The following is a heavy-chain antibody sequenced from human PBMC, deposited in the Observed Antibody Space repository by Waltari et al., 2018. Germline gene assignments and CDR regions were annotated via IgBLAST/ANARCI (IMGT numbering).Heavy chain of an antibody. V-gene: IGHV3-23*03. CDR1: GFPFSSYA. Sequence: EVQLLESGGGLVQPGGSLRLSCAASGFPFSSYAMSWVRQAPGKGLEWVSVIYSGGSTYYADSVKGRFTISRDNSKNTLYLQMNSLRAEDTAVYYCAKGIAVAATFDYWGQGTLVTVSS. D-gene: IGHD6-19*01. CDR3: AKGIAVAATFDY. J-gene: IGHJ4*02. CDR2: IYSGGST.